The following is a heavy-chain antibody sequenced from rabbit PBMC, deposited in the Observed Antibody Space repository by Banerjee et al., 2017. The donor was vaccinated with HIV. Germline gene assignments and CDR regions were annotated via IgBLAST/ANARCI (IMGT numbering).Heavy chain of an antibody. CDR1: GLDLTTYYY. J-gene: IGHJ4*01. Sequence: QEQLEESGGGLVKPEGSLTLTCTASGLDLTTYYYMCWVRQAPGKGLEWIACIVAGSSGSTYYASWAKGRFTISKTSSTTVTLQMTSLTAADTATYFCARAGGFEKYFNLWGQGTLVTVS. V-gene: IGHV1S45*01. CDR3: ARAGGFEKYFNL. D-gene: IGHD1-1*01. CDR2: IVAGSSGST.